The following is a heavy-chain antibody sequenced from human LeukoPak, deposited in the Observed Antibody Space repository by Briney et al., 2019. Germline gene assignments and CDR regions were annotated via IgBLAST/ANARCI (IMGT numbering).Heavy chain of an antibody. V-gene: IGHV4-39*07. D-gene: IGHD3-22*01. CDR2: IYYSGST. Sequence: SETLSLTCTVSGGSISSSSYYWGWIRQPPGKGLEWIGSIYYSGSTYYNPSLKSRVTISVDTSKNQFSLKLSSVTAADTAVYYCARVYDSSGYYSEHDAFDIWGQGTMVTVSS. CDR3: ARVYDSSGYYSEHDAFDI. J-gene: IGHJ3*02. CDR1: GGSISSSSYY.